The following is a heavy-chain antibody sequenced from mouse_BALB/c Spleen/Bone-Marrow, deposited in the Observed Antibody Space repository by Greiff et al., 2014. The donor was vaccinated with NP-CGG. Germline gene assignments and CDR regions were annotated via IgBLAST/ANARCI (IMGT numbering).Heavy chain of an antibody. CDR2: IRLKSDNYAT. J-gene: IGHJ3*01. CDR3: RAITLAY. D-gene: IGHD1-1*01. Sequence: DVMLVESGGGLVQPGGSMKLSCVASGFTFSSNWMSWVRQSPEKGLEWVAEIRLKSDNYATHYAESVKGKFTISRDDSKSRLYLQMNSLRAEDTGIYYCRAITLAYWGQGTLVTVSA. V-gene: IGHV6-6*02. CDR1: GFTFSSNW.